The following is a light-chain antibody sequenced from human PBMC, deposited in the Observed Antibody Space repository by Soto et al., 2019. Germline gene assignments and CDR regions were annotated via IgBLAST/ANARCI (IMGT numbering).Light chain of an antibody. CDR2: DAS. CDR1: QSVSSY. J-gene: IGKJ4*01. CDR3: QQRSNLLLT. Sequence: DIGLTQSPATLSLSPGERATLSCRASQSVSSYLACSQQKPGQAPRLLIYDASNRATGIPARFSGSGSGTDVTLTISSLEPEDFAVYYCQQRSNLLLTVGGGNKVQIK. V-gene: IGKV3-11*01.